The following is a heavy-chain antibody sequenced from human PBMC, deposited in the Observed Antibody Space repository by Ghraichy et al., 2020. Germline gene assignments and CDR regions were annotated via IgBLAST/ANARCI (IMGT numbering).Heavy chain of an antibody. CDR3: ARAPSSAWHNFDY. CDR1: GFTFSDYS. V-gene: IGHV3-30*04. Sequence: GESLNISCAASGFTFSDYSMHWARQAPGKGLEWVAVMSYEGKQKYYTDSVRGRFTISRDNSESTLYLEMNSLRPEDTAVYYCARAPSSAWHNFDYWGQGTLVTVSS. CDR2: MSYEGKQK. J-gene: IGHJ4*02. D-gene: IGHD6-13*01.